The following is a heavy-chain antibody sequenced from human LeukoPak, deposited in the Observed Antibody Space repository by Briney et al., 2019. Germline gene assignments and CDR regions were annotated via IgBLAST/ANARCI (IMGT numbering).Heavy chain of an antibody. CDR2: IYYTGST. CDR3: ARVPRTYSRSYTSAFDI. CDR1: GGSISSSIYY. V-gene: IGHV4-39*07. D-gene: IGHD1-26*01. Sequence: SETLSLTCTVSGGSISSSIYYWGWIRQRPGKRLEWLGSIYYTGSTNYNPSLKSRVTISVDTSKNQFSLKLSSVTAADTAVYYCARVPRTYSRSYTSAFDIWGQGTMVTVSS. J-gene: IGHJ3*02.